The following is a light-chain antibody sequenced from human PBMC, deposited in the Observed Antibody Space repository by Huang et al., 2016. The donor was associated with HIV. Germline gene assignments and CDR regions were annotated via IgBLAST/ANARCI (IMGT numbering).Light chain of an antibody. J-gene: IGKJ1*01. V-gene: IGKV1-8*01. Sequence: IRITQSPSSLSASTGDRVTIACRASQDISNFLAWFQQKPGRAPELLMYAASTLQPGVPSRCSGNGSATDFTLTIACLQSEDFATYYCQQYDSYPWTFGQGTQVEVK. CDR1: QDISNF. CDR3: QQYDSYPWT. CDR2: AAS.